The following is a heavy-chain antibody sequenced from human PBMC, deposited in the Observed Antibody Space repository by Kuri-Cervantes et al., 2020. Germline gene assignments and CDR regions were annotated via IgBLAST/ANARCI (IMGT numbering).Heavy chain of an antibody. D-gene: IGHD6-13*01. CDR3: ARDGAGRGHYYYMDV. Sequence: SETLSLTCAISGDSVSSGTTAWNWIRQSPSRGLEWLGRIYYRSKWYNDYAVSVRSRISINPDTSKNQFSLQLSSVTPEDTAVYYCARDGAGRGHYYYMDVWGKGTTVTVSS. CDR1: GDSVSSGTTA. CDR2: IYYRSKWYN. J-gene: IGHJ6*03. V-gene: IGHV6-1*01.